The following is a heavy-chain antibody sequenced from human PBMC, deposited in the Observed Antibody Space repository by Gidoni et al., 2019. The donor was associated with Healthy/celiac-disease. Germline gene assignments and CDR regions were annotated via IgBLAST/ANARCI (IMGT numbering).Heavy chain of an antibody. CDR3: AKDLRPYSSGWYGGY. CDR2: ISGSGGST. J-gene: IGHJ4*02. Sequence: EVQQLESGGGLVQPGGSLRLSCSASGFTFSSYAMSWVLQAPGKGLEWVSAISGSGGSTYYADSVKGRFTISRDNSKNTLYLQMNSLRAEDTAVYYCAKDLRPYSSGWYGGYWGQGTLVTVSS. V-gene: IGHV3-23*01. D-gene: IGHD6-19*01. CDR1: GFTFSSYA.